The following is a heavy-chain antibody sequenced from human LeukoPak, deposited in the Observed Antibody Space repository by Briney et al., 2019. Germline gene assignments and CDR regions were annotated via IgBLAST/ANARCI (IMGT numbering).Heavy chain of an antibody. CDR3: AKSGDAGAEYFQH. Sequence: PGGSLRLSCAASGFTFSSYGMHWVRQAPGKGLEWVAVISYDGSNKYYADSVKGRFTISRDNSKNTLYLQMNSLRAEDTAVYYCAKSGDAGAEYFQHWGQGTPVTVSS. D-gene: IGHD4-17*01. V-gene: IGHV3-30*18. J-gene: IGHJ1*01. CDR1: GFTFSSYG. CDR2: ISYDGSNK.